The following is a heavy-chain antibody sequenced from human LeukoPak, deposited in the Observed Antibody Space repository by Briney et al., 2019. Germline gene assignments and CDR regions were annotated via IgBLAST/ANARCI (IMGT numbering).Heavy chain of an antibody. D-gene: IGHD6-13*01. J-gene: IGHJ4*02. V-gene: IGHV1-8*01. CDR3: ARVLRGAAAGTFDY. CDR2: MNPNSGNT. Sequence: ASVKVSCKASGYTFTSYDINWVRQATGQGLEWMGWMNPNSGNTGYAQKFQGRVTMTRNASISTAYMELSSLRSEDTAVYYCARVLRGAAAGTFDYWGQGTLVTVSS. CDR1: GYTFTSYD.